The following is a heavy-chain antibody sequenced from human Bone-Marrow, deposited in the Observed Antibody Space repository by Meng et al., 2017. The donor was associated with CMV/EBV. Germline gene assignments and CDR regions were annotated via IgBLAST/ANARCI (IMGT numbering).Heavy chain of an antibody. CDR1: GGSISNTHYY. CDR2: ISYSGST. J-gene: IGHJ4*02. V-gene: IGHV4-39*01. CDR3: ARGRRYSGSYYGE. Sequence: SGGSISNTHYYWVWIRQPPGKGLEWIGSISYSGSTYYNPSLKSRVTISVDTSKNQFSLKLSSVTAADTAVYYCARGRRYSGSYYGEWGQGTLVTVSS. D-gene: IGHD1-26*01.